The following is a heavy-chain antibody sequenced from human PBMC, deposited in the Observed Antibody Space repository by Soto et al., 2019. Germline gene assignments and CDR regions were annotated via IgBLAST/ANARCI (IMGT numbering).Heavy chain of an antibody. CDR2: ISSSSSYI. Sequence: EVQLVESGGGLVKPGGSLRLSCAASGFTFSSYSMNWVRQAPGKGLEWVSSISSSSSYIYYADSVKGRFTISRDNAKNSPYLQTNSLRAEDTAVYYCARGPSDYGHFDCWGQGTLVTVSS. V-gene: IGHV3-21*01. CDR3: ARGPSDYGHFDC. D-gene: IGHD4-17*01. CDR1: GFTFSSYS. J-gene: IGHJ4*02.